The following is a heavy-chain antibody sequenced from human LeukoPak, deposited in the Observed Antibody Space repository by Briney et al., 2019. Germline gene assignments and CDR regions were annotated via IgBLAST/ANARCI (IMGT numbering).Heavy chain of an antibody. Sequence: GGSLRLSCAASGFTFSSYAMHWVRQAPGKGLEWVAVISYDGSNKYYADSVKGRFTISRDNSKNTLYLQMNSLRAEDTAVYYCARAEIQPFDYWGQGTLVTVSS. CDR1: GFTFSSYA. CDR3: ARAEIQPFDY. V-gene: IGHV3-30-3*01. J-gene: IGHJ4*02. D-gene: IGHD5-18*01. CDR2: ISYDGSNK.